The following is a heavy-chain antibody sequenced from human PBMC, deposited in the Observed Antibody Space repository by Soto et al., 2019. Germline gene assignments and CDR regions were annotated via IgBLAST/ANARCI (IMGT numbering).Heavy chain of an antibody. Sequence: HPGGSLRRSCAASGFTFSSFALSWVRQAPGEGLEWLSPISVSGDGTDYADSVKGRFTISRDNSKNTLYLQMNSLRAEDTAVYYCAGPGYSSQDYWGQGALVTVSS. CDR3: AGPGYSSQDY. CDR2: ISVSGDGT. CDR1: GFTFSSFA. J-gene: IGHJ4*02. V-gene: IGHV3-23*01. D-gene: IGHD5-18*01.